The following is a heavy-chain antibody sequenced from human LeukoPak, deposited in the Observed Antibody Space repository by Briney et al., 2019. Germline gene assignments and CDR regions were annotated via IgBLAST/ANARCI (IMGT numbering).Heavy chain of an antibody. V-gene: IGHV4-39*07. CDR3: ARSPPYYYDSSGYFGSGAFDY. J-gene: IGHJ4*02. CDR2: IYYSGST. D-gene: IGHD3-22*01. Sequence: PSETLSLTCTVSGGSISSSSYYWGWIRQPPGKGLEWIGSIYYSGSTYYNPSLKSRVTISVDTSKNQFSLKLSSVTAADTAVYYCARSPPYYYDSSGYFGSGAFDYWGQGTLVTVSS. CDR1: GGSISSSSYY.